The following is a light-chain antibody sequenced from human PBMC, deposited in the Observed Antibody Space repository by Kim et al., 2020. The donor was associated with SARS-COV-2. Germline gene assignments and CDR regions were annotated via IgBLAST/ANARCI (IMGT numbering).Light chain of an antibody. J-gene: IGLJ3*02. CDR2: EDN. V-gene: IGLV6-57*01. CDR1: SGSIASNY. CDR3: QSYVSSKHGRV. Sequence: NFMLTQPHSVSESPGKTVTISCTRSSGSIASNYVQWYQQRPGSSPTTVIYEDNQRPSGVPDRFSGSIDSSSNSASLTISGLKTEDEADYYCQSYVSSKHGRVFGGGTQLTVL.